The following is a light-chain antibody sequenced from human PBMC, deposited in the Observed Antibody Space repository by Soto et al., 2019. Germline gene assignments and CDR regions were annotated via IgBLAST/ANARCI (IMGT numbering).Light chain of an antibody. V-gene: IGLV2-23*02. CDR3: CSNAGSSLYV. CDR1: SSDVGSYNL. J-gene: IGLJ1*01. CDR2: EVS. Sequence: QSVLTQPASVSGSPGQSITISCTGTSSDVGSYNLVSWYQQHPGKAPKLMIYEVSKRPSGVSNRFSGSKSGNTASLTISGLQAEDEADYYCCSNAGSSLYVFGTGTKVTVL.